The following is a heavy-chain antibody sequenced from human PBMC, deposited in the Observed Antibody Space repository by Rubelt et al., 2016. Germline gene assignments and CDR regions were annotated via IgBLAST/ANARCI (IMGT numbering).Heavy chain of an antibody. J-gene: IGHJ4*02. D-gene: IGHD6-19*01. CDR1: GYTLTELS. V-gene: IGHV1-24*01. CDR3: ATDISSGWYYFDY. Sequence: QVQLVQSGAEVKKPGASVKVSCKVSGYTLTELSMHWVRQAPGKGLEWMGGFDPDDGETIYAQKFQGRVTMTEETSTDTAYMELSSLRSEDTAVYYCATDISSGWYYFDYWGQGTLVTVSS. CDR2: FDPDDGET.